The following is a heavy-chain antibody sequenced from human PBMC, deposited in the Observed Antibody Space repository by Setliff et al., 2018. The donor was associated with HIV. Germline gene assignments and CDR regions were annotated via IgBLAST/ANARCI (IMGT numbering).Heavy chain of an antibody. J-gene: IGHJ4*02. D-gene: IGHD1-1*01. CDR2: ITPLFGTS. Sequence: SVKVSCKASGGTFNTYTINWVRQAPGHGLEWMGGITPLFGTSNYAQKFQGRVTITVDTPTSIVDMEISSLRSDDTAVYYCVRDRELRTTRSLDFWGPGTLVTVSS. V-gene: IGHV1-69*06. CDR1: GGTFNTYT. CDR3: VRDRELRTTRSLDF.